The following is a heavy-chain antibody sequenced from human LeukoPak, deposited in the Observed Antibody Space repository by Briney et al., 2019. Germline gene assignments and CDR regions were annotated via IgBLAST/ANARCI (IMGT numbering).Heavy chain of an antibody. CDR2: IKQDGSEK. D-gene: IGHD4-23*01. CDR3: TRSTTVVTPKANDY. V-gene: IGHV3-7*01. CDR1: GFTLRSYW. Sequence: PGGSLTLSCAASGFTLRSYWMSWVRPAPAKGLEWVANIKQDGSEKYYVDSVKGRFTNSRDNADNSLYLQMNSLRAEDTAVYYCTRSTTVVTPKANDYWGQGTLVTVSS. J-gene: IGHJ4*02.